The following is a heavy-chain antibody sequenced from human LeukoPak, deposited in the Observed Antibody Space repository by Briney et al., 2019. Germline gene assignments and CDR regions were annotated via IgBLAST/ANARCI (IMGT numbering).Heavy chain of an antibody. CDR3: AKVRSPYYYASGSPAVDGMDV. V-gene: IGHV1-18*01. J-gene: IGHJ6*02. CDR1: GYTFITYG. CDR2: IGTYNGDT. D-gene: IGHD3-10*01. Sequence: RALVKVSCKASGYTFITYGISWVRQAPGQGLEWMGWIGTYNGDTNYAQRFQGRVTMTTDTATNTAYMELKSLTSGDTAVYYCAKVRSPYYYASGSPAVDGMDVWGQGTTVTVSS.